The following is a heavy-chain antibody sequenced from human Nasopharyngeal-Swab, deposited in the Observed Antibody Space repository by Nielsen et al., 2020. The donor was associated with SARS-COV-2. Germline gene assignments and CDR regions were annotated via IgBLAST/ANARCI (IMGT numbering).Heavy chain of an antibody. D-gene: IGHD3-22*01. V-gene: IGHV3-7*01. CDR3: AREVVTMIVVTNYYYGMDV. J-gene: IGHJ6*02. CDR2: IKQDGSEK. CDR1: GFTFSSYW. Sequence: GESLKISCAASGFTFSSYWMSWVRQAPGKGLEWVANIKQDGSEKYYVDSVKGRFTISRDNAKNSLYLQMNSLRAEDTAVYYCAREVVTMIVVTNYYYGMDVWGQGTTVTVSS.